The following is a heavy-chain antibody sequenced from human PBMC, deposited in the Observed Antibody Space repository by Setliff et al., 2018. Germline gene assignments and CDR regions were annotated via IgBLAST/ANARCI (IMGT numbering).Heavy chain of an antibody. CDR3: ARDGGLLQFLEWSRSYMDV. V-gene: IGHV3-74*01. CDR2: MYTDGSST. J-gene: IGHJ6*03. CDR1: GFTFTSYW. Sequence: PGGSLRLSCAASGFTFTSYWMHWVRQAPGKGLVWVSRMYTDGSSTYYADSVKGRFTISRDNAKNTLYLQMNSLRAEDTAVYCCARDGGLLQFLEWSRSYMDVWGKGTTVTVSS. D-gene: IGHD3-3*01.